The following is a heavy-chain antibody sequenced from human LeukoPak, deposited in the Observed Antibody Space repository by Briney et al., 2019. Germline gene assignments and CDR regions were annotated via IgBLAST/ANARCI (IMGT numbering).Heavy chain of an antibody. Sequence: SETLSLTCTVSGGSISSGGYYWSWIRQPPGKGLEWIGYIYHSGSTYYNPSLKSRVTISVDRSKNQFSLKLSSVTAADTAVYYCARGRGVGATDFDYWGQGTLVTVPS. D-gene: IGHD1-26*01. J-gene: IGHJ4*02. V-gene: IGHV4-30-2*01. CDR1: GGSISSGGYY. CDR2: IYHSGST. CDR3: ARGRGVGATDFDY.